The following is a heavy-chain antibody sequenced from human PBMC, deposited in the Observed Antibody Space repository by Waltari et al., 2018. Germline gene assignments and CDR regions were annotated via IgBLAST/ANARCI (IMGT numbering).Heavy chain of an antibody. V-gene: IGHV4-39*01. J-gene: IGHJ4*02. CDR2: IYYSGST. CDR1: GGSISSRSYY. Sequence: QLQLQESGPGLVKPSETLSLTCTVSGGSISSRSYYWGWIRQPPGKGLEWIGSIYYSGSTYYNPSLKSRVTISVDTSKNQFSLKLSSVTAADTAVYYCARRPLYYFDYWGQGTLVTVSS. CDR3: ARRPLYYFDY.